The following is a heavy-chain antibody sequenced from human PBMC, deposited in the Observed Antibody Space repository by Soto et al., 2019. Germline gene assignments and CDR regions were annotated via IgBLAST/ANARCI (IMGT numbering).Heavy chain of an antibody. CDR2: IYYSGST. CDR1: GGSVSSGSYY. Sequence: SETLSLTCTVSGGSVSSGSYYWSWIRQPPGKGLEWIGYIYYSGSTNYNPSLKSRVTISVDTSKNQFSPKLSSVTAADTAVYYCARDRLGQQPVRTFDYWGQGTLVTVSS. V-gene: IGHV4-61*01. D-gene: IGHD6-13*01. CDR3: ARDRLGQQPVRTFDY. J-gene: IGHJ4*02.